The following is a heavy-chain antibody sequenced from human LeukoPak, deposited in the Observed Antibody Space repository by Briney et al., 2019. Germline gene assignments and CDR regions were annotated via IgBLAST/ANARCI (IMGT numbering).Heavy chain of an antibody. Sequence: KTSETLSPTCAVYGGSFSGYYWSWIRQPPGKGLEWIGEINHSGSTNYNPSLKSRVTISVDTSKNQFSLKLSSVTAADTAVYYCARGRTDYGGNSGVFDYWGQGTLVTVSS. CDR3: ARGRTDYGGNSGVFDY. CDR2: INHSGST. D-gene: IGHD4-23*01. J-gene: IGHJ4*02. V-gene: IGHV4-34*01. CDR1: GGSFSGYY.